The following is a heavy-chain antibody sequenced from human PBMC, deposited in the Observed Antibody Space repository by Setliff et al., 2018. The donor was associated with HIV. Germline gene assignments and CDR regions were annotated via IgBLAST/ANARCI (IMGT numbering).Heavy chain of an antibody. Sequence: SETLSLTCTLSGFSISSDGFYWNWIRQRPGKGLEWIGYIFGSGITYYNPSLKSRVSISVDTSKNQFSLKLSSVTAADTAVYYCARGPGGTVPKPLDAFDIWGQGTMVTVSS. V-gene: IGHV4-31*03. CDR2: IFGSGIT. D-gene: IGHD1-1*01. CDR1: GFSISSDGFY. J-gene: IGHJ3*02. CDR3: ARGPGGTVPKPLDAFDI.